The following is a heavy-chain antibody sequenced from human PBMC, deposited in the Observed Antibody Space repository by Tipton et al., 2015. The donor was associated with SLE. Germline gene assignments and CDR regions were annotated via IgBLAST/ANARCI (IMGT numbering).Heavy chain of an antibody. CDR3: ARASGGLIDY. CDR1: GFTFSSYD. D-gene: IGHD3-16*01. J-gene: IGHJ4*02. Sequence: SLRLSCAASGFTFSSYDMHWIRQATGKRLEWVSTIGTAGDTYYPGSVKGRFTISRDNAKNFLFLEINSLRAEDTAFYYCARASGGLIDYWGQGTLVTVSS. V-gene: IGHV3-13*01. CDR2: IGTAGDT.